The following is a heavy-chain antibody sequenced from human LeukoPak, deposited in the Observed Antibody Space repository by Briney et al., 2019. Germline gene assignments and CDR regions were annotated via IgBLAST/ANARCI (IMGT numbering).Heavy chain of an antibody. CDR1: GYTFTGYH. Sequence: ASVKVSCKASGYTFTGYHMHWVRQAPGQGLEWMGRINPNSGDTNYAQKFQGRVAMTRDTSISTAFMELTRLRSDDTAVYYCARDYCSSTSCLFNYWGQGTLVTVSS. CDR2: INPNSGDT. D-gene: IGHD2-2*01. CDR3: ARDYCSSTSCLFNY. V-gene: IGHV1-2*06. J-gene: IGHJ4*02.